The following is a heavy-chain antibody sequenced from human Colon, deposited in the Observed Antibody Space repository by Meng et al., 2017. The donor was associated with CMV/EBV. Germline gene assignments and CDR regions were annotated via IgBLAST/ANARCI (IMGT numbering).Heavy chain of an antibody. D-gene: IGHD1-26*01. V-gene: IGHV3-11*01. Sequence: GGSLRLSCAASGFRISDHFMHWIRHTPERGLEWLSYITPDSTTKYHADSVKGRFTVSRDNAKNLMYLQMNSLRAEDTAVYYCAVQVGPTERYFDIWGRGTLVTVSS. J-gene: IGHJ2*01. CDR1: GFRISDHF. CDR2: ITPDSTTK. CDR3: AVQVGPTERYFDI.